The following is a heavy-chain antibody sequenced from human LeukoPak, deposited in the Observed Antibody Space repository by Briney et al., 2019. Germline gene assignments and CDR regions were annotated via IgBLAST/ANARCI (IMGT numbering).Heavy chain of an antibody. CDR2: ISGSGGST. J-gene: IGHJ6*02. V-gene: IGHV3-23*01. Sequence: PGGSLRLSCAASGFTFSSYAMSWVRQAPGKGLEWVSAISGSGGSTYYADSVKGRFTISRDNSKNTLYLQMNSLRAEDTAVYYCAKAESGSPYYYYYGMDVWGQGTTVTVSS. CDR3: AKAESGSPYYYYYGMDV. D-gene: IGHD2-15*01. CDR1: GFTFSSYA.